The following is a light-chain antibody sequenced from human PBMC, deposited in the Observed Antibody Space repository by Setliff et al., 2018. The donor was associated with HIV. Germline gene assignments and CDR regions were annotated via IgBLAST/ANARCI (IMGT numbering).Light chain of an antibody. V-gene: IGLV2-14*03. CDR3: KTYTGSSPLYV. CDR1: SIGTYNY. Sequence: QSALTQPASASGSPGQSITISCTGTSIGTYNYVSWYQQHPGKAPKLMIYDVNERPSGISRRFSGSKSGNTASLTISGLQAEDEADYYCKTYTGSSPLYVFGTGTKVTVL. J-gene: IGLJ1*01. CDR2: DVN.